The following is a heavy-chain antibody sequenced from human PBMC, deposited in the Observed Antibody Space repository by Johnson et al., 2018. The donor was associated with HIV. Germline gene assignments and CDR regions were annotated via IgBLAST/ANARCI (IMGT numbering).Heavy chain of an antibody. V-gene: IGHV3-23*04. D-gene: IGHD2-15*01. CDR1: GFTFSSYA. Sequence: VQLVESGGGLVQPGGSLRLSCAASGFTFSSYAMSWVRQAPGKGLEWVSAISGSGGSTYYADSVKGRFTISRDNSKNTLYLQMNSLRAEDTAVYYCTTDCSGGSCYSGAFDIWGQGTMVTVSS. CDR3: TTDCSGGSCYSGAFDI. J-gene: IGHJ3*02. CDR2: ISGSGGST.